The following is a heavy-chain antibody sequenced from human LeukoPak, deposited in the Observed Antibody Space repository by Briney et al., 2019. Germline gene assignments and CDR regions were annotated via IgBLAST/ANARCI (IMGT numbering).Heavy chain of an antibody. J-gene: IGHJ4*02. V-gene: IGHV1-46*01. Sequence: ASVKGSCKASGHTFTTYYVHWVRQAPGQGLEWMGIINPSGGSTSYAQKFQGRVTMTRDTSTSTVYMELSSLRSEDTAVYYCARDGALLGTDYWGQGTLVTVSS. CDR1: GHTFTTYY. CDR3: ARDGALLGTDY. CDR2: INPSGGST. D-gene: IGHD3-10*01.